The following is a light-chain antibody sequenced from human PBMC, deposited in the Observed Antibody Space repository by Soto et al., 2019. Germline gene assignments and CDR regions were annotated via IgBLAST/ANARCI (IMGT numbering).Light chain of an antibody. V-gene: IGKV3-15*01. CDR1: QGIGDT. CDR2: DTS. CDR3: QQYNNLPQT. Sequence: EVVMTLSPSTLAVSPGESATLSCRASQGIGDTLAWYQHKPGQTPRLLIYDTSTRATGVPARFSGSRSGTEFTLTISSLQSEDFAVYYCQQYNNLPQTFGQGTKVDIK. J-gene: IGKJ1*01.